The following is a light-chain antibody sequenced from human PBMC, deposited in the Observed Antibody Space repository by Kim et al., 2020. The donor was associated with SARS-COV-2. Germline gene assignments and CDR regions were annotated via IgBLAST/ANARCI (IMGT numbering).Light chain of an antibody. V-gene: IGKV1-17*01. CDR3: LQHNSYPIN. CDR1: QDISYD. CDR2: GAS. Sequence: AYVGDVGAVSGRERQDISYDLGWYQQGPGGAPKRLIYGASSLQGGVPAGFSGSGSGTEFTLTISSLQPEDFATYFCLQHNSYPINFGQGTRLENK. J-gene: IGKJ5*01.